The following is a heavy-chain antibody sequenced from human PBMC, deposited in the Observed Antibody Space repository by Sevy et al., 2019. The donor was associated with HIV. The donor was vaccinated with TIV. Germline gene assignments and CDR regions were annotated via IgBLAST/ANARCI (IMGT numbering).Heavy chain of an antibody. V-gene: IGHV3-23*01. Sequence: GGSLRLSCEASGFTFRSYAMSWVRQAPGKGLEWVSGIIGSGDNTYYADSVKGRFTVSRDNSKNTLYVQMNSLRAEDTAVYYCAKGVSWLVLGGYFDYWGQRTPVTVCS. CDR3: AKGVSWLVLGGYFDY. CDR1: GFTFRSYA. CDR2: IIGSGDNT. D-gene: IGHD6-19*01. J-gene: IGHJ4*02.